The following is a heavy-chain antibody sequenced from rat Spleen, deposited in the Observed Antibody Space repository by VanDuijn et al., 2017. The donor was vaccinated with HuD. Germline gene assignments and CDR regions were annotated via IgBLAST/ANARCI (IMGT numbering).Heavy chain of an antibody. CDR1: GFIFSYYD. CDR2: IKYDGSNI. J-gene: IGHJ1*01. D-gene: IGHD1-2*01. Sequence: EVQLVESGGGLVQPGRSLKLSCAASGFIFSYYDMAWVRQAPTKGLEWVATIKYDGSNIHYRESVKGRFTISRDNAKSTLYLQMESLRSEDTATYHCVRDMSRTIAAKSYWYFDFWGPGTTVTVSS. CDR3: VRDMSRTIAAKSYWYFDF. V-gene: IGHV5-29*01.